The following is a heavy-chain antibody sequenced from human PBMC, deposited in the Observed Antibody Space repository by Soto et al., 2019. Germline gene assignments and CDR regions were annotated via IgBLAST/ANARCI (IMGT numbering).Heavy chain of an antibody. CDR2: TYYRSKWYN. J-gene: IGHJ6*02. D-gene: IGHD2-2*01. Sequence: SQTLSLTCAISGDSVSSNSAAWNWIRQSPSRGLEWLGRTYYRSKWYNDYAVSVKSRITINPDTSKNQFSLQLNSVTPEDTAVYYCARYSISTSCYAYYYYGMDVWGQGATVTVSS. V-gene: IGHV6-1*01. CDR1: GDSVSSNSAA. CDR3: ARYSISTSCYAYYYYGMDV.